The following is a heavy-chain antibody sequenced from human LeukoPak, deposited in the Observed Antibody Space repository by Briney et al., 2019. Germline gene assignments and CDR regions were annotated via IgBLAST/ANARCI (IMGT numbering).Heavy chain of an antibody. CDR1: GGSFTFTSHA. CDR3: AGFFYDNSGDAFDI. J-gene: IGHJ3*02. D-gene: IGHD3-22*01. V-gene: IGHV1-69*13. CDR2: LIPIYGSA. Sequence: GASVKVSCKASGGSFTFTSHAISWVRQAPGQGLEWVGGLIPIYGSANYAQKFQGRVTITSDESTRTVYMELSGLRPEDSAVYYCAGFFYDNSGDAFDIWGQGTMVTVSS.